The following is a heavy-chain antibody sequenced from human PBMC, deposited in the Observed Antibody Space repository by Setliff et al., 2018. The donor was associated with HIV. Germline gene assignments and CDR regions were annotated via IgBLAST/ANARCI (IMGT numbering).Heavy chain of an antibody. D-gene: IGHD3-3*01. CDR3: ASEKKAWSVSDSFYEY. Sequence: SETLSLTCTASGLSMSYNYWTWIRQSPGKGLEWIGYVHYSGSTRYNPSLKSRVTISVDTSKKKFSLKLTSMTATDTAVYYCASEKKAWSVSDSFYEYWGQGVPVTVFS. CDR1: GLSMSYNY. V-gene: IGHV4-59*01. CDR2: VHYSGST. J-gene: IGHJ4*02.